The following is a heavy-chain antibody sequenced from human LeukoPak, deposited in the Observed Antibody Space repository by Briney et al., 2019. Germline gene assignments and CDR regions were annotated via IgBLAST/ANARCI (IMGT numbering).Heavy chain of an antibody. Sequence: ASVKVSCKASGYTFTGYYMHWVRQAPGQGLEWMGGIIPIFGTANYAQKFQGRVTITADESTSTAYMELSSLRSEDTAVYYCARGVVRGVIYYYYYYMDVWGKGTTVTISS. V-gene: IGHV1-69*13. D-gene: IGHD3-10*01. J-gene: IGHJ6*03. CDR1: GYTFTGYY. CDR3: ARGVVRGVIYYYYYYMDV. CDR2: IIPIFGTA.